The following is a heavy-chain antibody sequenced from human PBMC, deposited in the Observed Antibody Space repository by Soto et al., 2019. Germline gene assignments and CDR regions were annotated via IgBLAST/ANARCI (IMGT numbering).Heavy chain of an antibody. CDR3: ARDPLWGTAMVPWYFDL. CDR2: ISYDGSNK. J-gene: IGHJ2*01. CDR1: GFIFSSYA. Sequence: VQLVESGGGVVQPGRSLRLSCAASGFIFSSYAMHWVRQAPGKGLEWVAVISYDGSNKYYADSVKGRFTISRDKSKNTLYLQMNSPRAEDTAVYYCARDPLWGTAMVPWYFDLWGRGTLVTVSS. V-gene: IGHV3-30-3*01. D-gene: IGHD5-18*01.